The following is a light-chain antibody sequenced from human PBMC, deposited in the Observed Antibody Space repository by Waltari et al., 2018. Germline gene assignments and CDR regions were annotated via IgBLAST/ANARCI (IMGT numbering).Light chain of an antibody. CDR2: GAS. CDR1: QSVSGN. J-gene: IGKJ1*01. CDR3: QQYPWT. Sequence: EIVMTQSPATLSVSPGERATLSCRASQSVSGNLAWYQQKPGQAPRLLIYGASTRATGIPARFSGSGSGTEFTLTISSLQSEDFAVYYCQQYPWTFGQGTKVEIK. V-gene: IGKV3-15*01.